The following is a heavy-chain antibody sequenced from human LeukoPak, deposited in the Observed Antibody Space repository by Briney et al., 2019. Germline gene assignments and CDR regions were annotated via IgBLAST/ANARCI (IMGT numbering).Heavy chain of an antibody. CDR1: GFTFSDYY. V-gene: IGHV3-11*04. CDR3: ARDVLLWFGESNAFDI. Sequence: PGGSLRLSCAASGFTFSDYYMSWLRQAPGKGLEWVSYISSSGSTIYYADSVKGRFTISRDNAKNSLYLQMNSLRAEDTAVYYCARDVLLWFGESNAFDIWGQGTMVTVSS. CDR2: ISSSGSTI. J-gene: IGHJ3*02. D-gene: IGHD3-10*01.